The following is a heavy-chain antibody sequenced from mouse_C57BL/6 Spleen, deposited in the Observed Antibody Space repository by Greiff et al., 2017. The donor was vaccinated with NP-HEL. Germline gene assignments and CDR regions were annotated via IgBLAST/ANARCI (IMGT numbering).Heavy chain of an antibody. CDR2: IDPSDSET. V-gene: IGHV1-52*01. D-gene: IGHD2-5*01. CDR3: ARRDYYSNWYFDV. CDR1: GYTFTSYW. J-gene: IGHJ1*03. Sequence: QVQLQQPGAELVRPGSSVKLSCKASGYTFTSYWMHWVKQRPIQGLEWIGNIDPSDSETHYNQKFKDKATLTVDKSSSTAYMQLSSLTSEDSAVYYCARRDYYSNWYFDVWGTGTTVTVSS.